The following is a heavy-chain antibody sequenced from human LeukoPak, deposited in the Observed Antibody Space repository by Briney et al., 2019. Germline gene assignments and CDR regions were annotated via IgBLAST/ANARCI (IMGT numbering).Heavy chain of an antibody. CDR3: ARDLGDTYGSVGDFDY. V-gene: IGHV1-2*02. D-gene: IGHD3-10*01. Sequence: ASVKVSCKASGYTFTGYYMHWVRQAPGQGLEWMGWINPDSGGTVYAQNFQGRVTMTRDTSISTAYMELSSLRSDDTAVYYCARDLGDTYGSVGDFDYWGQGTLVTVSS. CDR1: GYTFTGYY. CDR2: INPDSGGT. J-gene: IGHJ4*02.